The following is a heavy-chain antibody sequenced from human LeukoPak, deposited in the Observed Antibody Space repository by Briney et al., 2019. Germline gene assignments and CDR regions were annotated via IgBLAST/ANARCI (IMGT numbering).Heavy chain of an antibody. Sequence: ASVKVSCKASGYTFTSYGISWVRQAPGQGLEWMGWISAYNGNTNYAQKLQGRVTMTADTSTSTAYMELRSLRSDDTAVYYCARAKGQYYDFWSGPQYYYYMDVWGKGTTVTVSS. CDR3: ARAKGQYYDFWSGPQYYYYMDV. J-gene: IGHJ6*03. CDR2: ISAYNGNT. V-gene: IGHV1-18*01. CDR1: GYTFTSYG. D-gene: IGHD3-3*01.